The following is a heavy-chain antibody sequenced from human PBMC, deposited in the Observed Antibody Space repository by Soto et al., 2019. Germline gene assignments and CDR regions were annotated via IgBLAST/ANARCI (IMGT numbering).Heavy chain of an antibody. J-gene: IGHJ4*02. V-gene: IGHV4-59*01. CDR2: ISDSGST. Sequence: QVQLQESGPGLVKPSETLSLTCTVSGDSISSYYWSWIRQSPGKGLEWIGDISDSGSTSYNPSLKSRITRSVDLSKNQFSLKMSSVTAADTAVYYCPRVGGSRTTGFDYWGQGTLVTVSS. D-gene: IGHD1-1*01. CDR1: GDSISSYY. CDR3: PRVGGSRTTGFDY.